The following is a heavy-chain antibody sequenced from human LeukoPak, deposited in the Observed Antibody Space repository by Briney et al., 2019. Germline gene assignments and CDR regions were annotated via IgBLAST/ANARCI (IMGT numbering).Heavy chain of an antibody. CDR1: GYTFTSYA. Sequence: ASVKVSCKASGYTFTSYAMHWVRQAPGQSLEWMGWINAGNGNTKYSQKFQGRVTITRDTSASTAYMELSSLRSEDTAVYYCARDRVPYSSGWPFDYWGQGTLVTVSS. CDR3: ARDRVPYSSGWPFDY. V-gene: IGHV1-3*01. J-gene: IGHJ4*02. CDR2: INAGNGNT. D-gene: IGHD6-19*01.